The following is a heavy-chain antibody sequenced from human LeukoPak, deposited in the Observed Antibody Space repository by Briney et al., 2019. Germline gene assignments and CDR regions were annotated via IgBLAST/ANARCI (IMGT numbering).Heavy chain of an antibody. CDR2: ISGSGGST. CDR1: GFTFSSYG. V-gene: IGHV3-23*01. CDR3: ARGHFDSSGLCEY. D-gene: IGHD3-22*01. Sequence: TGGSLRLSCAASGFTFSSYGMSWVRQAPGKGLEWVSAISGSGGSTYYADSVKGRFTISRDNAENSLYLQMNSLRAEDTAVYYCARGHFDSSGLCEYWGQGILVTVSS. J-gene: IGHJ4*02.